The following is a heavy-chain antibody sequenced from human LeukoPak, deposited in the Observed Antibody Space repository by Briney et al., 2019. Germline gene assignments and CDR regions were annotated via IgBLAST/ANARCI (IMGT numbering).Heavy chain of an antibody. D-gene: IGHD3-3*01. CDR1: GGSFSGYY. CDR2: ISGSGGST. CDR3: ARKITIFGVVINVDY. V-gene: IGHV3-23*01. J-gene: IGHJ4*02. Sequence: ETLSLTCAVYGGSFSGYYWSWVRQAPGKGLEWVSAISGSGGSTYYADSVKGRFTISRDNSKNTLYLQMNSLRAEDTAVYYCARKITIFGVVINVDYWGQGTLVTVSS.